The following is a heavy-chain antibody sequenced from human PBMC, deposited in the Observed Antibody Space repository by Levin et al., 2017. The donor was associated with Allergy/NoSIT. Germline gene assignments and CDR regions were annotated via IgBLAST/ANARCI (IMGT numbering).Heavy chain of an antibody. Sequence: SETLSLTCTVSGDSITSSTYYWDWIRQPPGKGLEWIGSVYSRGSTSYSPSLKSRITISIDTSKTQFFLRMRSVTAADTAVYYCARRGDPWGQGILVTVSS. CDR2: VYSRGST. CDR1: GDSITSSTYY. J-gene: IGHJ5*02. CDR3: ARRGDP. V-gene: IGHV4-39*01.